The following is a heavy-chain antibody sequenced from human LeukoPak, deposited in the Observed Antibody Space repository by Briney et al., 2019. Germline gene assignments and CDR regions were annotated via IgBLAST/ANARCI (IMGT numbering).Heavy chain of an antibody. Sequence: SVKVSCKASGATLSSYTISWVRQAPGQGLEWMGRIIPILGIANYAQKFQGRVTITADKSTSTAYMELSSLRSEDTAVYYCARALGYDPPAYWGQGTLVTVST. D-gene: IGHD5-12*01. CDR1: GATLSSYT. CDR3: ARALGYDPPAY. J-gene: IGHJ4*02. V-gene: IGHV1-69*02. CDR2: IIPILGIA.